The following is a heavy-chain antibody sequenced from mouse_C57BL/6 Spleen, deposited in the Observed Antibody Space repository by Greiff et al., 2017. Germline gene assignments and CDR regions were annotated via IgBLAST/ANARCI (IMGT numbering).Heavy chain of an antibody. CDR1: GFTFSSYG. Sequence: EVKLVESGGDLVKPGGSLKLSCAASGFTFSSYGMSWVRQTPDKRLEWVATISSGGSYTYYPDIVKGRFTISRDNAKNTLYLQMSSLKSEDTAMYYCARGDYYGSSLSMDYWGQGTSVTVSS. CDR2: ISSGGSYT. CDR3: ARGDYYGSSLSMDY. J-gene: IGHJ4*01. V-gene: IGHV5-6*01. D-gene: IGHD1-1*01.